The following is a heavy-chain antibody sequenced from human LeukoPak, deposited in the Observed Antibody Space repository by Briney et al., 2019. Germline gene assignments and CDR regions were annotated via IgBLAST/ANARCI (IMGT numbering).Heavy chain of an antibody. CDR1: GFTFSGYG. CDR3: AKPKASWELLDAFDI. J-gene: IGHJ3*02. CDR2: ISGNGDST. Sequence: GGSLRLSCAASGFTFSGYGMSWVRQAPGKRLEWVSVISGNGDSTYYADSVKGRFTISRDNSKNTLYLQMNSLRAEDTAVYYCAKPKASWELLDAFDIWGQGTMVTVSS. V-gene: IGHV3-23*01. D-gene: IGHD1-26*01.